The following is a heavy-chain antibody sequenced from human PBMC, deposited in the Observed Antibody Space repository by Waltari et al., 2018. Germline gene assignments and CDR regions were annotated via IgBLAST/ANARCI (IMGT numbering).Heavy chain of an antibody. V-gene: IGHV4-38-2*02. CDR1: GYSISSGYY. J-gene: IGHJ4*02. D-gene: IGHD6-6*01. CDR2: IYHSGST. Sequence: QVQLQESGPGLVKPSETLSLTCAVSGYSISSGYYWGWIRQPPGKGLEWLGSIYHSGSTYYHPSLKGRVTISVDTAKNQFSLKLSSGTAADTAVYYCARDEGGAARPTNGPFDYWGQGTLVTVSS. CDR3: ARDEGGAARPTNGPFDY.